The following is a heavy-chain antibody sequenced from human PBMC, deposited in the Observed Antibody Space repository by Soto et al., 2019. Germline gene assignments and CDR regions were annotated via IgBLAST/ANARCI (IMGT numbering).Heavy chain of an antibody. CDR3: AKAGDYVWGSYRPPYWYFDL. Sequence: GGSLRLSCAASGFTFSSYGMHWVRQAPGKGLEWVAVISYDGSNKYYADSVKGRFTISRDNSKNTLYLQMNSLRAEDTAVYYCAKAGDYVWGSYRPPYWYFDLWGRGTLVTSPQ. D-gene: IGHD3-16*02. J-gene: IGHJ2*01. CDR1: GFTFSSYG. CDR2: ISYDGSNK. V-gene: IGHV3-30*18.